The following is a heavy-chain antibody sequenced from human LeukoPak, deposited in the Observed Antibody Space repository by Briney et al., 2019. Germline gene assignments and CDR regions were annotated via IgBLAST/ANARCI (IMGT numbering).Heavy chain of an antibody. CDR2: IYHSGST. CDR1: GYSISSGYY. Sequence: SETLSLTCTVSGYSISSGYYWGWIRQPPGKGLEWIGSIYHSGSTYYNPSLKSRVTISVDTSKNQFSLKLSSVTAADTAVYYCARDPGKFGERIYYYYYYGMDVWGQGTTVTVSS. J-gene: IGHJ6*02. V-gene: IGHV4-38-2*02. D-gene: IGHD3-10*01. CDR3: ARDPGKFGERIYYYYYYGMDV.